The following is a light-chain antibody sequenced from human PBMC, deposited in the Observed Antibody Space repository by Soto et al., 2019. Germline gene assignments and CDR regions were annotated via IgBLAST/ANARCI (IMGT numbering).Light chain of an antibody. CDR3: ASWDDSLSGWV. V-gene: IGLV1-44*01. J-gene: IGLJ3*02. CDR1: SSNIGSNT. CDR2: TNN. Sequence: QAVVTQPPSASGTPGQRVTMSCSGSSSNIGSNTVNWYQQFPGTAPRLLIYTNNQRPSGVPDRFSGSKSGTPASLAVSGLQSEDEAAYYCASWDDSLSGWVFGGGTKLTVL.